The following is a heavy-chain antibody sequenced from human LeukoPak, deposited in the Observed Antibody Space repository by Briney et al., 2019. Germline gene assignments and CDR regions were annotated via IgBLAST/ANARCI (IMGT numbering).Heavy chain of an antibody. CDR1: GITFRSYA. CDR3: ARAGYRARIAAADYDY. V-gene: IGHV3-21*01. Sequence: PGGSLRLSCAAPGITFRSYAMSWVRQAPGKGLEWVSSISSSSSYIYYADSVKGRFTISRDNAKNSLYLQMNSLRAEDTAVYYCARAGYRARIAAADYDYWDQGTLVTVSS. CDR2: ISSSSSYI. J-gene: IGHJ4*02. D-gene: IGHD6-13*01.